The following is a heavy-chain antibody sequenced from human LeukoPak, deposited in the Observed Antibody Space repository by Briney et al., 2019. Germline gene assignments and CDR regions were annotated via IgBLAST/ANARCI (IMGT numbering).Heavy chain of an antibody. CDR1: GGTFSSYA. J-gene: IGHJ6*02. CDR2: IIPILGIA. Sequence: ASVKVSCKASGGTFSSYAISWVRQAPGQGLEWMGRIIPILGIANYAQKFQGRVTITADKSTSTAYMELSSLRSEDTAVYYCARELGLVHYYYYGMDVWGQGTTVTVSS. CDR3: ARELGLVHYYYYGMDV. V-gene: IGHV1-69*04. D-gene: IGHD3-10*01.